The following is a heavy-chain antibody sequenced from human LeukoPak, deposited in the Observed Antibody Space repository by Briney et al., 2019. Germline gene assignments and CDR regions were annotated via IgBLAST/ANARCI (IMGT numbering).Heavy chain of an antibody. CDR3: ARDRTRTGYSSGWYHDY. Sequence: ASVKVSCKASGYTFTGYYMHWVRQAPGQGLEWMGWINPNSGGTNYAQKFQGRVTMTRDTSISTAYMELSRLRSDDTAVYYCARDRTRTGYSSGWYHDYWGQGTMVTVSS. J-gene: IGHJ4*02. CDR1: GYTFTGYY. D-gene: IGHD6-19*01. CDR2: INPNSGGT. V-gene: IGHV1-2*02.